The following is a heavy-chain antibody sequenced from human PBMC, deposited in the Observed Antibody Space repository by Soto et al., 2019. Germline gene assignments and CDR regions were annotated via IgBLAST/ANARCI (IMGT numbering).Heavy chain of an antibody. V-gene: IGHV1-46*01. Sequence: QVQLVQSGAEVKKPGASVKLSCKASGYTFINYYILWVRQAPGQGLEWMGIFNPTSGSTNYAQKFQGRVTLTMDTSTRTVYMELSSLRFDDTAVYYCARDLAAGDYWGQGTLVTVSS. D-gene: IGHD6-13*01. J-gene: IGHJ4*02. CDR1: GYTFINYY. CDR2: FNPTSGST. CDR3: ARDLAAGDY.